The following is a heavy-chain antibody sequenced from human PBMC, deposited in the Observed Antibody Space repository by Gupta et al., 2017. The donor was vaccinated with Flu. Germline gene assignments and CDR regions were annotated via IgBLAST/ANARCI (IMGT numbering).Heavy chain of an antibody. J-gene: IGHJ6*02. V-gene: IGHV3-7*04. Sequence: EVQLVESGGGLVQPGGSLRLSCAASGFTFSRYWMSWVRQAPGKGLEWVANIKQDGSEKYYVDSVKGRFTISRDNAKNSLYLQMNRLRAEDTAVYYCARGEGYGSGSYYYYYYGMDVWGQGTTVTVSS. D-gene: IGHD3-10*01. CDR1: GFTFSRYW. CDR2: IKQDGSEK. CDR3: ARGEGYGSGSYYYYYYGMDV.